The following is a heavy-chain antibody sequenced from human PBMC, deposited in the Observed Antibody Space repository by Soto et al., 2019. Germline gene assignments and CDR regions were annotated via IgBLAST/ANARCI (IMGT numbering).Heavy chain of an antibody. CDR2: ISYDGSNK. Sequence: PGGSLRLSCAASGFTFSSYGMHWVRQAPGKGLEWVAVISYDGSNKYYADSVKGRFTISRDNSKNTLYLQMNSLRAEDTAVYYCAKGGTDYDFWSGYFTWFDPWG. CDR1: GFTFSSYG. CDR3: AKGGTDYDFWSGYFTWFDP. J-gene: IGHJ5*02. V-gene: IGHV3-30*18. D-gene: IGHD3-3*01.